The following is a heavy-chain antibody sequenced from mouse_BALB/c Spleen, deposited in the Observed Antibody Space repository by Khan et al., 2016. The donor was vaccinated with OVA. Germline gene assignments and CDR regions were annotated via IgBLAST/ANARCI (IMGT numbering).Heavy chain of an antibody. CDR1: GYSITSGYY. J-gene: IGHJ3*01. D-gene: IGHD2-1*01. Sequence: QLEESGPGLVKPSQSLSLTCSVTGYSITSGYYWSWIRQFPGNRLEWMGYISYDGSNNYNPSLKNRISITRDTSKKQFFLKLNSVTTEDTATCYCASKSYGKGAYWGQGTLVTVSA. CDR3: ASKSYGKGAY. CDR2: ISYDGSN. V-gene: IGHV3-6*02.